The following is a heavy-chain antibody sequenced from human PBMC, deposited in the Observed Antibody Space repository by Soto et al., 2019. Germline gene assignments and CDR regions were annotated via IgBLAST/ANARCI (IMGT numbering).Heavy chain of an antibody. J-gene: IGHJ6*02. CDR2: IGKRGDT. CDR3: ERDSSGWGLDV. V-gene: IGHV3-13*01. CDR1: GFTFSSFD. Sequence: PGGSLRLSCAASGFTFSSFDFHWVRQRTGKGLEWVSLIGKRGDTHYPDSVKGRFTISRDNAKNSLYLQMNSLRADDTAVYYCERDSSGWGLDVWGQGTTVTVSS. D-gene: IGHD6-19*01.